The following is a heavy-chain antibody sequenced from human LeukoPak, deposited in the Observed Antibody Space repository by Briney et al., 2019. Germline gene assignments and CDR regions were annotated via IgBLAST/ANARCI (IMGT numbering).Heavy chain of an antibody. V-gene: IGHV4-30-4*01. J-gene: IGHJ6*02. D-gene: IGHD3-3*01. CDR1: GGSISSGDYY. Sequence: SQTLSLTCTVSGGSISSGDYYWSWVRPPPGKGLEWIGNIFYTGRTESNPSLRSRLTMSVDTSKNQFSLKLTSVTAADTAVYYCAKGEVTIFGEFIDNYHYYGMDVWGQGTTVTVSS. CDR3: AKGEVTIFGEFIDNYHYYGMDV. CDR2: IFYTGRT.